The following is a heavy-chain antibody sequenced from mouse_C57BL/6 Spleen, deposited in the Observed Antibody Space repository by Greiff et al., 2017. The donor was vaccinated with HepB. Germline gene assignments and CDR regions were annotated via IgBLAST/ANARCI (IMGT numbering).Heavy chain of an antibody. CDR3: ARGYEGYSRFAY. J-gene: IGHJ3*01. CDR2: ISYDGSN. CDR1: GYSITSGYY. D-gene: IGHD2-3*01. Sequence: EVKLQESGPGLVKPSQSLSLTCSVTGYSITSGYYWNWIRQFPGNKLEWMGYISYDGSNNYNPSLKNRISITRDTSKNQFFLKLNSVTTGDTATYYCARGYEGYSRFAYWGQGTLVTVSA. V-gene: IGHV3-6*01.